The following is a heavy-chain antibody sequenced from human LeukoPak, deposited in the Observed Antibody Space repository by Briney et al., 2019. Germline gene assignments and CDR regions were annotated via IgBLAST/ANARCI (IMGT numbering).Heavy chain of an antibody. V-gene: IGHV3-23*01. CDR2: ICGSGGST. Sequence: GGSLRLSCAASGFTFTSYAMTWVRQAPGKGLEWVSVICGSGGSTYDADSVRGGFTMSRDNSKNTLYLEMNSLRADDTAVYFCARDRYGDYSSDYWGQGTLVTVSS. CDR1: GFTFTSYA. CDR3: ARDRYGDYSSDY. J-gene: IGHJ4*02. D-gene: IGHD4-17*01.